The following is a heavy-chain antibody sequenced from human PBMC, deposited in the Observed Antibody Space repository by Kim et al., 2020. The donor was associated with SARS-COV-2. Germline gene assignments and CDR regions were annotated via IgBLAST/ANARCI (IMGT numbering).Heavy chain of an antibody. CDR2: ISYDGSNK. D-gene: IGHD3-10*01. Sequence: GGSLRLSCAASGFTFSSYGMHWVRQAPGKGLEWVAVISYDGSNKYYADSVKGRFTISRDNSKNTLYLQMNSLRAEDTAVYYCARGAMGLVKSKVRGVYYGMDVWGQGTTVTVSS. V-gene: IGHV3-33*05. CDR3: ARGAMGLVKSKVRGVYYGMDV. J-gene: IGHJ6*02. CDR1: GFTFSSYG.